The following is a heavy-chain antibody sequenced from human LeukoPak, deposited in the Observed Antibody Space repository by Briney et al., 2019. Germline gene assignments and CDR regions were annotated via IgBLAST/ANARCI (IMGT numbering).Heavy chain of an antibody. Sequence: SETLSLTCTVSGGSISSGSYYWSWIRQPAGKGLEWIGRIYTSGSTNYNPSLKSRVTISVDTSKNQFSLKLSSVTAADTAVYYCARVGGNSESYGWFGPWGQGSLVTVSS. CDR1: GGSISSGSYY. CDR3: ARVGGNSESYGWFGP. J-gene: IGHJ5*02. CDR2: IYTSGST. V-gene: IGHV4-61*02. D-gene: IGHD4-23*01.